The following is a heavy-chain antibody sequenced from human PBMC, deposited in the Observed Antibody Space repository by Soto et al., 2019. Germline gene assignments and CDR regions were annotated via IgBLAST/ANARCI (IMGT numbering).Heavy chain of an antibody. Sequence: SETLSLTCAVYGGSFSGYYWSWIRQPPGRWLEWIGEINHSGSTNYNPSLKSRVTISVDTSKNQFSLKLSSVTAADTAVYYCALGRPYYDFWSGYYLNWFDPWGQGXLVTVYS. V-gene: IGHV4-34*01. CDR3: ALGRPYYDFWSGYYLNWFDP. CDR1: GGSFSGYY. D-gene: IGHD3-3*01. J-gene: IGHJ5*02. CDR2: INHSGST.